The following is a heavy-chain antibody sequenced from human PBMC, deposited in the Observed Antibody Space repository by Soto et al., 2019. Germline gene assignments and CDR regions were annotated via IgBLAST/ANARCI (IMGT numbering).Heavy chain of an antibody. CDR2: IYYSGST. CDR1: GGSISSYY. CDR3: ARGHCSSTSCPENWFDP. V-gene: IGHV4-59*01. D-gene: IGHD2-2*01. J-gene: IGHJ5*02. Sequence: QVQLQESGPGLVKPSETLSLTCTVPGGSISSYYWSWIRQPPGKGLEWIGYIYYSGSTNYNPSLKSRVTISVDTSKNQFSLKLSSVTAADTAVYYCARGHCSSTSCPENWFDPWGQGTLVTVSS.